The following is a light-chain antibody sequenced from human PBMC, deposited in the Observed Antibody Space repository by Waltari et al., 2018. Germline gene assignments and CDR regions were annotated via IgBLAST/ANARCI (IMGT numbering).Light chain of an antibody. CDR3: SSRDSGGYV. V-gene: IGLV3-19*01. Sequence: SSELTHDPAVSVALGQTVRITCQGSNLRKYFASWYKQRPGQAPTLVMFGRNNRPSGIPDRFSGSTSGITASLTIAGAQAEDEADYYCSSRDSGGYVFGTGTSVTVL. CDR2: GRN. J-gene: IGLJ1*01. CDR1: NLRKYF.